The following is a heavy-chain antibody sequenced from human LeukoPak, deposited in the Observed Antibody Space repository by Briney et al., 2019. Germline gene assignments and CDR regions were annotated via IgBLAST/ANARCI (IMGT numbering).Heavy chain of an antibody. CDR3: ARPRRGYYYMDV. J-gene: IGHJ6*03. CDR1: GYTFTGYY. CDR2: INPNSGGT. V-gene: IGHV1-2*02. Sequence: GGSVKVSCKASGYTFTGYYMHWVRQAPGRGLEWMGWINPNSGGTNYAQKFQGRVTMTRDTSISTAYMELSRLRSDDTAVYYCARPRRGYYYMDVWGKGTTVTISS.